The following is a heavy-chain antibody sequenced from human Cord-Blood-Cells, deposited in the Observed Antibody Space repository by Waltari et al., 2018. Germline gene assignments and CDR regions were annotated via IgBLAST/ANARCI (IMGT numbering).Heavy chain of an antibody. CDR1: GFTFSSYW. V-gene: IGHV3-7*01. Sequence: EVQLVESGVGLVQPGGSLRLSCAASGFTFSSYWMSWGRQAPGKGLEWVTKIKQDGSEKYYVDSVKGRFTISRDNAKNSLYLQMNSLRAEDTAVYYCARDMSSVAGLFDYWGQGTLVTVSS. CDR2: IKQDGSEK. D-gene: IGHD6-19*01. J-gene: IGHJ4*02. CDR3: ARDMSSVAGLFDY.